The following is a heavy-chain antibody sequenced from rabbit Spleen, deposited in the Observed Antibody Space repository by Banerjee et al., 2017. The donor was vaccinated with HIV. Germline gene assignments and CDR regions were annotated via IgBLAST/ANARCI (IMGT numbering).Heavy chain of an antibody. CDR2: SVPVFGIT. CDR1: GFTFRRKY. D-gene: IGHD8-1*01. J-gene: IGHJ4*01. CDR3: ARFGYSYYYFTGVYACYFSL. V-gene: IGHV1S7*01. Sequence: HLRGPGGGLVKPGGSRNLSCKASGFTFRRKYMNGVRQTPGGGVEWTGYSVPVFGITYYANWMNGRFSISRESAQITMFLQITSLTAADTATYSCARFGYSYYYFTGVYACYFSLWGPGTLVTVS.